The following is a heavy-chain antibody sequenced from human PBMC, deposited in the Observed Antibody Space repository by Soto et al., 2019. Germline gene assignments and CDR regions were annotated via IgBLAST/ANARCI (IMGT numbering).Heavy chain of an antibody. J-gene: IGHJ5*02. D-gene: IGHD3-9*01. CDR3: AREVRRHILNGYGSPKWFDP. CDR2: INAGNGNT. Sequence: AASVKVSCKASGYTFTSYAMHWVRQAPGQRLEWMGWINAGNGNTKYSQKFQGRVTITRDTSASTAYMELSSLRSEDTAVYYCAREVRRHILNGYGSPKWFDPWGQGTLVTVSS. V-gene: IGHV1-3*01. CDR1: GYTFTSYA.